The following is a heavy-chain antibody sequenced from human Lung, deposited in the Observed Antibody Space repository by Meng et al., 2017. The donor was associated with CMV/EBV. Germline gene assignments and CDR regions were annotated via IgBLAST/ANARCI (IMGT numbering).Heavy chain of an antibody. CDR1: GYSFTGYS. Sequence: KVSCKAYGYSFTGYSIHWVRQTPEKGLQWMGRISPNTGDTIYEENFQGRVTMTRDTSINTAYMELSSLTSDDTAAYYCGRGQQTFDPWGQGTLVTVSS. V-gene: IGHV1-2*06. D-gene: IGHD1-1*01. CDR3: GRGQQTFDP. J-gene: IGHJ5*02. CDR2: ISPNTGDT.